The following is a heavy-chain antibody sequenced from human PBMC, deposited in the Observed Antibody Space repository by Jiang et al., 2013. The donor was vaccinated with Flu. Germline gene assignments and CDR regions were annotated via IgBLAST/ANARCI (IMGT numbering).Heavy chain of an antibody. CDR1: GFTFSSYS. CDR2: ISSSSSYI. CDR3: ARSVNWNYGGVDY. J-gene: IGHJ4*02. V-gene: IGHV3-21*01. Sequence: RLSCAASGFTFSSYSMNWVRQAPGKGLEWVSSISSSSSYIYYADSVKGRFTISRDNAKNSLYLQMNSLRAEDTAVYYCARSVNWNYGGVDYWGQGTLVTVSS. D-gene: IGHD1-7*01.